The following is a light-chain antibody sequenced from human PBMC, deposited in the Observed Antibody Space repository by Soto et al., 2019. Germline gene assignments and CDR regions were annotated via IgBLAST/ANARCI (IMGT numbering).Light chain of an antibody. J-gene: IGKJ5*01. CDR1: QSVSSSY. Sequence: EIVLTQSPATLSLSPGERATLSCRASQSVSSSYLAWYQQKPGQAPRLLICGASSRATGIPDRFSGSGSGTDFTLTIRRLDREDFAVYYCQQYGSSRPITFGQGTRLEIK. CDR3: QQYGSSRPIT. V-gene: IGKV3-20*01. CDR2: GAS.